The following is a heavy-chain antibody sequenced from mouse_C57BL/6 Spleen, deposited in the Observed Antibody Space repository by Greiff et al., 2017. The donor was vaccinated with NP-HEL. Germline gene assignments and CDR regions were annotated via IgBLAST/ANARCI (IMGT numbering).Heavy chain of an antibody. CDR3: ARIRLYDYDRGHYAMDY. CDR2: INPNNGGT. CDR1: GYTFTDYN. V-gene: IGHV1-22*01. D-gene: IGHD2-4*01. J-gene: IGHJ4*01. Sequence: EVQLQQSGPELVKPGASVKMSCKASGYTFTDYNMHWVKQSHGKSLEWIGYINPNNGGTSYNQKFKGKATLTVTKSSSTAYMELRSLTSEDSAVYYCARIRLYDYDRGHYAMDYWGQGTSVTVSS.